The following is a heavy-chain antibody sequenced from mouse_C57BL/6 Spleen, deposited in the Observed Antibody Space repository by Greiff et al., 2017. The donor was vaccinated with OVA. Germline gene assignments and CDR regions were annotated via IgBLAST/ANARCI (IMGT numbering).Heavy chain of an antibody. CDR1: GYTFTSYW. V-gene: IGHV1-53*01. CDR2: INPSHGGP. D-gene: IGHD3-2*02. J-gene: IGHJ2*01. Sequence: QVQLQQPGTELVKPGASVKLSCKASGYTFTSYWMHWVKQRPGQGLEWIGNINPSHGGPNYYEEFYSKATLTVDKSSSTVYMQLSSLTAEDSAVYYCRTAQATTDYWGQGTTLTVAS. CDR3: RTAQATTDY.